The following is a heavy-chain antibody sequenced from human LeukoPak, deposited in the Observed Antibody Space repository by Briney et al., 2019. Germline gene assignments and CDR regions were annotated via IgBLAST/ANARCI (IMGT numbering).Heavy chain of an antibody. J-gene: IGHJ4*02. CDR1: GFAFSSYW. V-gene: IGHV3-74*01. CDR3: ASFSVGSYGFDY. CDR2: INSDGSST. D-gene: IGHD3-10*01. Sequence: GGSLRLSCAASGFAFSSYWMHWVRQAPGKGLVWVSRINSDGSSTSYADSVKGRFTISRDNAKNTLYLQMNSLRAEDTAVYYCASFSVGSYGFDYWGQGTLVTVSS.